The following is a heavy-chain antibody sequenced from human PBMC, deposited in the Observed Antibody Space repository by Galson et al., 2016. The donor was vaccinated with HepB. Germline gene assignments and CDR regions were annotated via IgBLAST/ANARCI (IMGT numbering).Heavy chain of an antibody. CDR3: ARAVKQRITIFGVVVNAFDI. D-gene: IGHD3-3*01. V-gene: IGHV1-69*13. CDR1: GGTFSSYA. CDR2: IIPIFGTA. Sequence: SVKVSCKASGGTFSSYAISWVRQAPGQGLEWMGGIIPIFGTANYAQKFQGRVTITADESTSPAYMELSSLRSEDTAVYYCARAVKQRITIFGVVVNAFDIWGQGTMVTVSS. J-gene: IGHJ3*02.